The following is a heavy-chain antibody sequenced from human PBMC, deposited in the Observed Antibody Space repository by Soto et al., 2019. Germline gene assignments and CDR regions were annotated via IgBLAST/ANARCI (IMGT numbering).Heavy chain of an antibody. D-gene: IGHD3-22*01. Sequence: PSETLSLTCAVSGGSVSSGNYYWSWLRQPPGKGLEWIGYVYYTGSTNYNPSLKSRVTISVDMSKNQFSLRLSSVTAADTAVYSCARAIHDYDSSGYLSFDYWGQGTLVTVSS. V-gene: IGHV4-61*01. J-gene: IGHJ4*02. CDR2: VYYTGST. CDR3: ARAIHDYDSSGYLSFDY. CDR1: GGSVSSGNYY.